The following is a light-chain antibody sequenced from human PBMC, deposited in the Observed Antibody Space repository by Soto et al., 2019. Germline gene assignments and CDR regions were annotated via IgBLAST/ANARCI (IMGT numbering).Light chain of an antibody. V-gene: IGKV3-20*01. CDR1: QSLGSGY. CDR2: DAS. Sequence: EIVLTQSPGTLSLSPGERVTLSCRASQSLGSGYLAWYQQKFGQAPRLLIYDASRRATGIPERFSGSGSGTDFTLTISRLEPEDFAVYYCQQYGSSPRRTFGQGTKVDIK. J-gene: IGKJ1*01. CDR3: QQYGSSPRRT.